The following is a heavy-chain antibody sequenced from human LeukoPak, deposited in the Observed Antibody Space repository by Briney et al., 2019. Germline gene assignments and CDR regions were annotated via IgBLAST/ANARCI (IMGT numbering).Heavy chain of an antibody. J-gene: IGHJ4*02. CDR2: INYQCARF. D-gene: IGHD6-6*01. Sequence: GGSLRLSCAASGFTFDDYGLHWVRQVPGKGLEWVSGINYQCARFDADSVKGRFTISRDNAKNLLYLLMDSLRPEDSALYYCVKDAGIAARPWYFDSWGQGTQVIVSS. V-gene: IGHV3-9*01. CDR3: VKDAGIAARPWYFDS. CDR1: GFTFDDYG.